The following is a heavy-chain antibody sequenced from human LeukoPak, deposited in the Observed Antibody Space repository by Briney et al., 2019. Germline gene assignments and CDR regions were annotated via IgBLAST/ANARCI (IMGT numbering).Heavy chain of an antibody. V-gene: IGHV1-2*02. J-gene: IGHJ4*02. D-gene: IGHD3-10*01. Sequence: WASVKVSCKASGYTFTGYYMHWVRQAPGQGLEWMGWINPNSGGTNYAQKFQGRVTMTRDTSISTAYMELSRLRSDDTAVYYCARTYYYGSGEFDYWGQGTLVTVSS. CDR2: INPNSGGT. CDR3: ARTYYYGSGEFDY. CDR1: GYTFTGYY.